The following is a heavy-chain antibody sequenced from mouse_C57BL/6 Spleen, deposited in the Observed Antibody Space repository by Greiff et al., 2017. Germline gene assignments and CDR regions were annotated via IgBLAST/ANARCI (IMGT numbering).Heavy chain of an antibody. Sequence: EVKLVESGGDLVKPGGSLKLSCAASGFTFSSYGMSWVRQTPDKRLEWVATISSGGSYTYYPDSVKGRFTISRDNAKNPLYLQMSSLKSEDTAMYYCARLLSSYYGSSYEDAIYYWGQGASVTVSS. D-gene: IGHD1-1*01. CDR2: ISSGGSYT. V-gene: IGHV5-6*01. CDR3: ARLLSSYYGSSYEDAIYY. J-gene: IGHJ4*01. CDR1: GFTFSSYG.